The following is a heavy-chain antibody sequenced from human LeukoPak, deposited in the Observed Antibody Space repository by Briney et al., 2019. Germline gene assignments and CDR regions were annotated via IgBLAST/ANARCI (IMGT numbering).Heavy chain of an antibody. D-gene: IGHD6-6*01. CDR1: GGSISSYY. J-gene: IGHJ1*01. Sequence: SETLSLTCTVSGGSISSYYWSWIRQPPGKGLEWIGYIYYSGSTNYNPSLKSRVTISVDTSKNQFSLKLSSVTAADTAVYYCARPIRGSSSSREYFQHWGQGTLVTVSS. CDR3: ARPIRGSSSSREYFQH. CDR2: IYYSGST. V-gene: IGHV4-59*08.